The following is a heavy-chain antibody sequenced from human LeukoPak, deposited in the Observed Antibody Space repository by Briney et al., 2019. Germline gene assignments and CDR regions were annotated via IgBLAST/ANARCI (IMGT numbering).Heavy chain of an antibody. J-gene: IGHJ4*02. Sequence: PSETLSLTCTVSGYSISSGYYWGWIRQPPGKGLEWIGSIYHSGSTYYNPSLKSRVTISVDTSKNQFSLKLSSVTATDTAVYYCARDSPGGYYDSSGYPEYYFDYWGQGTLVTVSS. CDR2: IYHSGST. D-gene: IGHD3-22*01. CDR3: ARDSPGGYYDSSGYPEYYFDY. CDR1: GYSISSGYY. V-gene: IGHV4-38-2*02.